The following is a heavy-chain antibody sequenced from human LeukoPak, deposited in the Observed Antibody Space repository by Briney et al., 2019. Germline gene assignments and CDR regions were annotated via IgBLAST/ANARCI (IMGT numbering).Heavy chain of an antibody. V-gene: IGHV4-59*01. D-gene: IGHD3-22*01. CDR3: ARAYYDSSGYLLYFDY. CDR2: IYYSGST. J-gene: IGHJ4*02. CDR1: GDSISRYY. Sequence: SETLSLTCTVSGDSISRYYWSWIRQPPGKGLEWIGYIYYSGSTNYNPSLKSRVTISVDTSKNQFSLKLSSVTAADTAVYYCARAYYDSSGYLLYFDYWGQGTLVTVSS.